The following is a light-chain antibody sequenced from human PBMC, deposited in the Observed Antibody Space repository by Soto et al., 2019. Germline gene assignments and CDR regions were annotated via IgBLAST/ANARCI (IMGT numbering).Light chain of an antibody. CDR3: SSYKSSSTLV. J-gene: IGLJ1*01. V-gene: IGLV2-14*01. CDR2: DVS. CDR1: SSDVGGYNY. Sequence: QSALTQPASVSGSPGQSITISCTGTSSDVGGYNYVSWYQQHPGKAPKLMIYDVSNRPSGVSNRFSGSKSGNTASLTISGLQAEDEADYSCSSYKSSSTLVFGTGTKLTVL.